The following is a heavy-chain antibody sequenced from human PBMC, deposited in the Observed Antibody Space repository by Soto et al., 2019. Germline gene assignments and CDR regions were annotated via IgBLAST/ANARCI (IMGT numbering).Heavy chain of an antibody. Sequence: EVQLVESGGGLVQPGGSLRLSCEASGFTFSNYWMSWVRQAPGKGLEWVANIKQDGSEKYYVDSVKGRFTISRDSAKNSLYLQMNSLRAEDTAVYYCARVGYSGHFPHYHYYGMDVWGQGTTVTVSS. J-gene: IGHJ6*02. V-gene: IGHV3-7*03. D-gene: IGHD5-12*01. CDR3: ARVGYSGHFPHYHYYGMDV. CDR1: GFTFSNYW. CDR2: IKQDGSEK.